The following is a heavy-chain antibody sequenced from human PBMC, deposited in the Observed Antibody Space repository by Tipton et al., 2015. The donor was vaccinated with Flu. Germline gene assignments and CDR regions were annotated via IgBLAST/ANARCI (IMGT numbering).Heavy chain of an antibody. CDR1: GYTFSGYY. Sequence: QVQLVQSGAEVKKPGASMKVSCKASGYTFSGYYIHWVRQAPGQGLEWMGRINPNSGGTNYAQNFQGRVTMTRDTSISTAYMELSRLRADDTAVYYCARAGAYCSGDCYLGPHDYWGQGTLVTVSS. J-gene: IGHJ4*02. V-gene: IGHV1-2*06. CDR3: ARAGAYCSGDCYLGPHDY. D-gene: IGHD2-21*02. CDR2: INPNSGGT.